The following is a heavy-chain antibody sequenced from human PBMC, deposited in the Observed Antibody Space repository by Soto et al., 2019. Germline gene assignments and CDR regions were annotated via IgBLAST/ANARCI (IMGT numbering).Heavy chain of an antibody. D-gene: IGHD5-12*01. CDR3: TANGYYSLDY. CDR2: IYHSGRT. J-gene: IGHJ4*02. V-gene: IGHV4-4*02. CDR1: GDSITNDRW. Sequence: QVQLQESGPGLVKPSGTLSLTCSVSGDSITNDRWWSWVRQSPGKGLEWIGEIYHSGRTNYNPSLKSRVIISVDKSKNNFSLTLSSVTAAYTAVYYCTANGYYSLDYWGQGSLVTVSS.